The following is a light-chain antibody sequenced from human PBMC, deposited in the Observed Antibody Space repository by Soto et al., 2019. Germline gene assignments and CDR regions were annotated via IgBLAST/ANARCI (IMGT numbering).Light chain of an antibody. V-gene: IGKV3-11*01. CDR2: DAS. CDR3: QQRTNWPPYT. CDR1: QSVSSY. Sequence: EIVLTQSPATLSLSPGERATLSCRASQSVSSYLAWYQQKPGQAPRLLIYDASNRATGIPARFSGSGSGTDFALSISSLEPKAFAVYYWQQRTNWPPYTFGQGTKLE. J-gene: IGKJ2*01.